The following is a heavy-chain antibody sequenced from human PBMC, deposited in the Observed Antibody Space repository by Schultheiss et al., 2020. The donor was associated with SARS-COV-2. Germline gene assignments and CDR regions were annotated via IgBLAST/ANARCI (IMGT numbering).Heavy chain of an antibody. Sequence: GGSLRLSCSASGFTFSSYAMDWVRQAPGKGLEWVANIKQDGSVQHYVDSVRGRFIISRDNAKNSLDLQMNSLSVDDTAVYYCAKEGEEMGTSWGQGTLVTVSS. D-gene: IGHD5-24*01. V-gene: IGHV3-7*03. CDR3: AKEGEEMGTS. J-gene: IGHJ4*02. CDR2: IKQDGSVQ. CDR1: GFTFSSYA.